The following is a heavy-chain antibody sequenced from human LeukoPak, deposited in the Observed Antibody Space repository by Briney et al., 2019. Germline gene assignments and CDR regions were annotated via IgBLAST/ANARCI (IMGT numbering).Heavy chain of an antibody. CDR1: GYTFTSYG. CDR3: ASLIVGATDYFDY. V-gene: IGHV1-18*01. D-gene: IGHD1-26*01. Sequence: ASVKVSCKASGYTFTSYGVSWVRQAPGQGLEWMGWISAYNGNTNYAQKLQGRVTITRDTSASTAYMELSSLRSEDTAVYYCASLIVGATDYFDYWGQGTLVTVSS. J-gene: IGHJ4*02. CDR2: ISAYNGNT.